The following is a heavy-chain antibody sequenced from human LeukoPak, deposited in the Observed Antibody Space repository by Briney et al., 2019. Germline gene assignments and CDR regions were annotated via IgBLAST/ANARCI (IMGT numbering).Heavy chain of an antibody. D-gene: IGHD7-27*01. V-gene: IGHV3-7*01. J-gene: IGHJ4*02. CDR3: TRGLGTSFDY. CDR1: GSTFSIYW. Sequence: GGSLRLSCAASGSTFSIYWMRWVRQAPGKGLEGGANIKQDGGEKYYVDSVRGRFNIIRDNADNSLYLQMDDMRDDDTAVYFCTRGLGTSFDYWGQGVLVTVSS. CDR2: IKQDGGEK.